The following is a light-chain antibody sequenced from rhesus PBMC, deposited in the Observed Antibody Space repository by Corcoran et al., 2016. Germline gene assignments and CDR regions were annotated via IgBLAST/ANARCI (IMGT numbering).Light chain of an antibody. CDR1: QGISSW. J-gene: IGKJ2*01. CDR2: KAS. V-gene: IGKV1-21*01. CDR3: QQYNSAPYS. Sequence: DIQMTQSPSSLSASVGDRVTITCRASQGISSWLAWSQQQPGKAPKLLINKASSLQSGVPSRFSGSGSGTDFTLTISSLQPEDFATYYCQQYNSAPYSFGQGTKVEIK.